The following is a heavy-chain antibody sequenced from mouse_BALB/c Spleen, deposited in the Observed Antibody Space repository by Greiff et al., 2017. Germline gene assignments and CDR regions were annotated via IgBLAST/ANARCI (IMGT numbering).Heavy chain of an antibody. Sequence: EVKLVESGGGLVKPGGSLKLSCAASGFTFSSYAMSWVRQTPEKRLEWVASISSGGSTYYPDSVKGRFTISRDNARNILYLQMSSLRSEDTAMYYCAREGNFYWYFDVWGAGTTVTVSS. V-gene: IGHV5-6-5*01. CDR1: GFTFSSYA. CDR3: AREGNFYWYFDV. CDR2: ISSGGST. J-gene: IGHJ1*01.